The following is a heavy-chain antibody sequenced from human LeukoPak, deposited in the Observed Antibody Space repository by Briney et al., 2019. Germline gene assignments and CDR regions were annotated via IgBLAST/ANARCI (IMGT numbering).Heavy chain of an antibody. D-gene: IGHD3-16*01. Sequence: ASVKVSCKASGYTFTSYGISWVRQAPGQGLEWMGWISAYNGNTDYAQSLQGRVTMTIDTSTSTVYMELRSLRSDDTAVYYCARDVGKSYDLDYWGQGTLVTVSS. CDR1: GYTFTSYG. J-gene: IGHJ4*02. CDR3: ARDVGKSYDLDY. V-gene: IGHV1-18*01. CDR2: ISAYNGNT.